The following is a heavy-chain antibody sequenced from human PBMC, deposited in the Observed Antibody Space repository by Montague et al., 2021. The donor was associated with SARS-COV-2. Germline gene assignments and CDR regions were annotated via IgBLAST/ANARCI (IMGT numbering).Heavy chain of an antibody. Sequence: SETLSLTCTVPGGSISSSSYYWGWIRQPPGKGLEWIGNIFYSGSTYYNTSLKSRVTISVDTSKNQFSLRLSPVTAADTAVYYCARLPYFYDSTHAFDIWGQGTMVTVSS. CDR2: IFYSGST. J-gene: IGHJ3*02. D-gene: IGHD3-22*01. CDR3: ARLPYFYDSTHAFDI. V-gene: IGHV4-39*01. CDR1: GGSISSSSYY.